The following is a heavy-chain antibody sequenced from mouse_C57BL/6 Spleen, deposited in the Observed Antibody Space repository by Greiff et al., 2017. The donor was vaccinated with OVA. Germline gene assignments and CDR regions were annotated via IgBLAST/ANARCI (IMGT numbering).Heavy chain of an antibody. D-gene: IGHD1-2*01. J-gene: IGHJ4*01. CDR3: ASQITTAHAMYY. V-gene: IGHV1-55*01. Sequence: VQLQQPGAELVKPGASVKMSCKASGYTFTSYWITWVKQRPGQGLEWIGDIYPGSGSTNYNEKFKSKATLTVDTSSSTAYMQLSSLTSEDSAVYYCASQITTAHAMYYWGQGTSVTVSS. CDR1: GYTFTSYW. CDR2: IYPGSGST.